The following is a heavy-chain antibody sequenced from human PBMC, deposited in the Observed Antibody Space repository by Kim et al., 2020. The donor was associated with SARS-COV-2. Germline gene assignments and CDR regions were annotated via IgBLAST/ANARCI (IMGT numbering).Heavy chain of an antibody. V-gene: IGHV4-34*01. CDR2: INHSGST. CDR1: GGSFSGYY. CDR3: ARSAMIVVVPSVTFDY. D-gene: IGHD3-22*01. Sequence: SETLSLTCAVYGGSFSGYYWSWIRQPPGKGLEWIGEINHSGSTNYNPSLKSRVTISVDTSKNQFSLKLSSVTAADTAVYYCARSAMIVVVPSVTFDYWGQGTLVTVSS. J-gene: IGHJ4*02.